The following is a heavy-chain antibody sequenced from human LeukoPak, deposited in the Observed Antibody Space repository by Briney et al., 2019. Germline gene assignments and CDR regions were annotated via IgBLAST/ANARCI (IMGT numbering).Heavy chain of an antibody. J-gene: IGHJ5*02. CDR2: IHYSGST. CDR1: GGSIRSSSDY. D-gene: IGHD3-9*01. CDR3: ARKESLVDWLLTQYNWFDP. V-gene: IGHV4-39*07. Sequence: SETLSLTCTVSGGSIRSSSDYWGWIRQPPGKGLEWIGSIHYSGSTYYNPSLKSRVTISVDKSKNQFSLKLSSVTAADTAVYYCARKESLVDWLLTQYNWFDPWGQGTLVTVSS.